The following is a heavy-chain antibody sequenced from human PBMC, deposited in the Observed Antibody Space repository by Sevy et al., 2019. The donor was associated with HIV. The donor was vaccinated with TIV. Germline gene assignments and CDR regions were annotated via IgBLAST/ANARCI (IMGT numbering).Heavy chain of an antibody. Sequence: SETLSLTCTVSGGSISSGGYYWSWIRQHPGKGLVWIWYIYYSGSTYYNPSLQSRVTISVDTSKNQFSLKLSSVTAADTAVYYCARAQYNLNESPYYYYGMDVWGQGTTVTVSS. CDR3: ARAQYNLNESPYYYYGMDV. CDR1: GGSISSGGYY. J-gene: IGHJ6*02. CDR2: IYYSGST. V-gene: IGHV4-31*03. D-gene: IGHD1-20*01.